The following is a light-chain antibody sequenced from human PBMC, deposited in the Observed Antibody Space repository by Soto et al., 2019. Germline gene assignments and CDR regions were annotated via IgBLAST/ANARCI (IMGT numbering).Light chain of an antibody. CDR1: QSVNKH. Sequence: VTQSPAPLSVSPGERATLSCTASQSVNKHLAWYQHKPGQAPRLLIYDTSYRATGIPARFSGSGSGTDFTLTISSLEPEDLAVYCCQLRGTFGPGTKVDIK. V-gene: IGKV3-11*01. J-gene: IGKJ3*01. CDR3: QLRGT. CDR2: DTS.